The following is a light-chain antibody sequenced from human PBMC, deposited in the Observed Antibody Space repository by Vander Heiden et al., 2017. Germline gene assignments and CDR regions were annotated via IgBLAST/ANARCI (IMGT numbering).Light chain of an antibody. V-gene: IGLV1-44*01. CDR3: AAWDDSLNGLV. J-gene: IGLJ3*02. Sequence: QSVLTHPPSASVTPGQRVTIHCSGSSSTIGSNTVNWYQQLPGTAPKLLIYSNNQRPSGVPDRFSGSKSGTSASLAISGLQSEDEADYYCAAWDDSLNGLVFGGGTKLTVL. CDR1: SSTIGSNT. CDR2: SNN.